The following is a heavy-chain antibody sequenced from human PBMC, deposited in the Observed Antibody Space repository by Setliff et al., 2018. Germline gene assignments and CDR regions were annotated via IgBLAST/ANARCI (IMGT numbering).Heavy chain of an antibody. Sequence: PGESLKISCKGSGYSFTSNWIAWVRQMPGKGLECMGIIYPGNSNTRYSPPFQGQVTISADKAINTAYLQWNSLQASDTDMYYCARQGCSSTSCHSIDYWGQGTLVTVSS. D-gene: IGHD2-2*01. V-gene: IGHV5-51*01. CDR3: ARQGCSSTSCHSIDY. J-gene: IGHJ4*02. CDR2: IYPGNSNT. CDR1: GYSFTSNW.